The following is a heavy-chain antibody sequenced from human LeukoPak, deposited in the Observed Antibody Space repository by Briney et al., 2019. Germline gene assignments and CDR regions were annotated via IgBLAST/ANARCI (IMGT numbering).Heavy chain of an antibody. D-gene: IGHD1-26*01. J-gene: IGHJ4*02. V-gene: IGHV4-59*01. CDR3: ARGGVGATSGRGFDY. CDR2: IYYSGST. Sequence: PSETLSLTCTVSGGSISSYYWSWIRQPPGKGLEWIGYIYYSGSTNYNPSLKSRVTISVDTSKNQFSLKLSSVTAADTAVYYCARGGVGATSGRGFDYWGQGTLVTVSS. CDR1: GGSISSYY.